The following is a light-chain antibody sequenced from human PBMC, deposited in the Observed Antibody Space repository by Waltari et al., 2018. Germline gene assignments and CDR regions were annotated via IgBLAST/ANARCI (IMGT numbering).Light chain of an antibody. CDR1: QSLLHSNGHTY. CDR2: WAS. V-gene: IGKV2-28*01. J-gene: IGKJ1*01. Sequence: DIVMTQSPLSLPVTPGEPASISCRSSQSLLHSNGHTYLNWYLQKPGQSPQLLIYWASNLASGVPDRFSGSGSGTDFTLKISRVEAEDVGVYYCMQALQTRTFGQGTEVEVK. CDR3: MQALQTRT.